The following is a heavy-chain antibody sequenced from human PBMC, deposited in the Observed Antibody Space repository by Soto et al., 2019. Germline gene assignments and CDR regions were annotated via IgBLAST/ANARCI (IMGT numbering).Heavy chain of an antibody. Sequence: PGGSLRLSCAASGFTFSTYIMNWVRQALGKGLEWVSSISSSSSYIYYADSVKGRFTISRDNAKNSLYLQMNSLRAEDTAVYYCARVQPVELLRAFDIWGQGTMVTVSS. D-gene: IGHD1-26*01. CDR2: ISSSSSYI. CDR1: GFTFSTYI. CDR3: ARVQPVELLRAFDI. J-gene: IGHJ3*02. V-gene: IGHV3-21*01.